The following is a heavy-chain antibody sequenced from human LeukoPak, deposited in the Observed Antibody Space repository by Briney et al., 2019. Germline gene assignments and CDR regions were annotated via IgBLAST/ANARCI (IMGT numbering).Heavy chain of an antibody. D-gene: IGHD2-2*01. CDR3: AKGRRRASDIVVVPAAIGY. CDR1: GFTFSSYA. Sequence: PGGSLRLSCAASGFTFSSYAMSWVRQAPGKGLEWVSAISGSSGSTYYADSVKGRFTISRDNSKNTLYLQMNSLRAEDTAVYYCAKGRRRASDIVVVPAAIGYWGQGTLVTVSS. J-gene: IGHJ4*02. V-gene: IGHV3-23*01. CDR2: ISGSSGST.